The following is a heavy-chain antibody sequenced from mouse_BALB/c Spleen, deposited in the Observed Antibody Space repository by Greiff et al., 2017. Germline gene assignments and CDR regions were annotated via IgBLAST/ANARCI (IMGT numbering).Heavy chain of an antibody. CDR2: ISDGGSYT. CDR1: GFTFSDYY. J-gene: IGHJ3*01. CDR3: ARDSYYGSSYGFAY. Sequence: EVQLVESGGGLVKPGGSLKLSCAASGFTFSDYYMYWVRQTPEKRLEWVATISDGGSYTYYPDSVKGRFTISRDNAKNNLYLQMSSLKSEDTAMYYCARDSYYGSSYGFAYWGQGTLVTVSA. V-gene: IGHV5-4*02. D-gene: IGHD1-1*01.